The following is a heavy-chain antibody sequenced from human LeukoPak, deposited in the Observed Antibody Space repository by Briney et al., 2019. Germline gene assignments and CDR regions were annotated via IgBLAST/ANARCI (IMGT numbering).Heavy chain of an antibody. CDR2: INHSGST. Sequence: SETLSLTCAVYGGSFSGYYWSWIRQPPGKGLEWIGEINHSGSTNYNPSLKSRVTISVDTSKNQFSLKLSSVTAADTAVYYCARGASSGWYGNFDYWGQGTLVTVSS. J-gene: IGHJ4*02. V-gene: IGHV4-34*01. CDR1: GGSFSGYY. CDR3: ARGASSGWYGNFDY. D-gene: IGHD6-19*01.